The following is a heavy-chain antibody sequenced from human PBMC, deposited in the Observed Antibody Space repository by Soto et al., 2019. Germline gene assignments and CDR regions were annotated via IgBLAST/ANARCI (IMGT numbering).Heavy chain of an antibody. CDR1: GGSISSYY. D-gene: IGHD1-26*01. V-gene: IGHV4-59*08. CDR2: IYYSGGT. Sequence: QVQLQESGPGLVKPSETLSLTCTVSGGSISSYYWSWIRQPPGKGLEWIGYIYYSGGTNYNPSLKSRVTISVDTSKNQFSLKLSSVTAADTAVYYCARHRVGHDYWGQGTLVTVSS. J-gene: IGHJ4*02. CDR3: ARHRVGHDY.